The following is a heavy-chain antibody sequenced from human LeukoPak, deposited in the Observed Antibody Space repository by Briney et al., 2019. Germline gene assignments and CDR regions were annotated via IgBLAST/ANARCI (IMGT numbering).Heavy chain of an antibody. J-gene: IGHJ4*02. V-gene: IGHV4-59*08. CDR1: GGSISSYY. CDR2: IYYSGST. Sequence: SETLSLTCTVSGGSISSYYWSWIRQPPGKGLEWIGYIYYSGSTNYNPSLKSRVTISVDTSKNQFSLKLSSVTAADTAVYYCARQEYSNYYFDYWGQGTLVTVSS. CDR3: ARQEYSNYYFDY. D-gene: IGHD4-11*01.